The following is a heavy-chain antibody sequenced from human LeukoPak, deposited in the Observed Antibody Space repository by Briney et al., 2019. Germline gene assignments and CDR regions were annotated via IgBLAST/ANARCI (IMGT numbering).Heavy chain of an antibody. D-gene: IGHD2-15*01. V-gene: IGHV1-18*01. J-gene: IGHJ4*02. CDR1: GHTFTSYG. Sequence: ASVKVSCKASGHTFTSYGISWVRQAPGQGLEWMGWISAYNGNTNYAQKLQGRVTMTTDTSTSTAYMELRSLRSDDTAVYYCARDGWVSGQYYFDYWGQGTLVTVSS. CDR3: ARDGWVSGQYYFDY. CDR2: ISAYNGNT.